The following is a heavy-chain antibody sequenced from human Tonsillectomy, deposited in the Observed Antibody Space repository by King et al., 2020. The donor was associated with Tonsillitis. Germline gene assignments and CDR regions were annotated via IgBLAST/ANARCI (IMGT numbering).Heavy chain of an antibody. CDR3: ASRSGYGDYGNNWFDP. CDR1: GGTFSSYA. CDR2: IIPILGIA. D-gene: IGHD4-17*01. Sequence: QLVQSGAEVKKPGSSVKVSCKASGGTFSSYAISWVRQAPGQGLEWMGRIIPILGIANYAQKFQGRVTITADKSTSTAYMELSSLRSEDTAVYYCASRSGYGDYGNNWFDPWGQGTLVTVSS. V-gene: IGHV1-69*04. J-gene: IGHJ5*02.